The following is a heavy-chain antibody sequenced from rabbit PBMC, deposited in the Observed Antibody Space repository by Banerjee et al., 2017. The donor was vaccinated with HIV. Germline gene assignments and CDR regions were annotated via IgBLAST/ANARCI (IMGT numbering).Heavy chain of an antibody. CDR2: IVNSSGST. V-gene: IGHV1S45*01. Sequence: QEQLEESGGGLVKPGASLTLTCKASGFSFSSGYDMCWVRQAPGKGLQLIACIVNSSGSTWYASWVNGRFTISKTSSTTVTLQMTSLTAADTATYFCARDSGNIYRVNFWGPGTLVTVS. J-gene: IGHJ6*01. CDR3: ARDSGNIYRVNF. CDR1: GFSFSSGYD. D-gene: IGHD8-1*01.